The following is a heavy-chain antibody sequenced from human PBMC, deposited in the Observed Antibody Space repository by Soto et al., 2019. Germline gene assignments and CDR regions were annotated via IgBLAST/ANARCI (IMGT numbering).Heavy chain of an antibody. J-gene: IGHJ6*02. V-gene: IGHV3-30-3*01. Sequence: QVQLVESGGGVVQPGRSLRLSCAASGFTFSSYAMHWVRQAPGKGLEWVAVISYDGSNKYYADSVKGRFTISRDNSKNTLYLQMNSLRAEDKAVYYCAREVAFQYPHYYYYYGMDVWGQGTTVTVSS. D-gene: IGHD5-12*01. CDR3: AREVAFQYPHYYYYYGMDV. CDR2: ISYDGSNK. CDR1: GFTFSSYA.